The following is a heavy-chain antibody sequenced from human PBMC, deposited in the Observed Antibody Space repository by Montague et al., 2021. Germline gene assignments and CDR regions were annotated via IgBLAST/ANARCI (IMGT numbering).Heavy chain of an antibody. Sequence: SETLSLTCTVSGDSISFYFWSWIRQPPGKGLEWIGYVYYTGTTNYNPSLKNRVTISVDTSRNQFFLNVNSVTAADTAVYYCARKGTNLDYWGQGTLVTVSS. CDR1: GDSISFYF. J-gene: IGHJ4*02. CDR3: ARKGTNLDY. D-gene: IGHD2-8*01. CDR2: VYYTGTT. V-gene: IGHV4-59*01.